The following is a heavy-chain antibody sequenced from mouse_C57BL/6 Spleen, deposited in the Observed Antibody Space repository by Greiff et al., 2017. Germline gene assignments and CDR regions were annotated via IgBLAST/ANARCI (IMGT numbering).Heavy chain of an antibody. CDR2: IDPNSGGT. D-gene: IGHD2-5*01. V-gene: IGHV1-72*01. CDR3: ASDSNYYFDY. CDR1: GYTFTSYW. Sequence: QVQLQQPGAELVKPGASVKLSCKASGYTFTSYWMHWVKQRPGRGLEWMGRIDPNSGGTKYNEKFKSKATLTVDKPASTAYMQLSSLTSEDSAVYYCASDSNYYFDYWGQGTTLTVSS. J-gene: IGHJ2*01.